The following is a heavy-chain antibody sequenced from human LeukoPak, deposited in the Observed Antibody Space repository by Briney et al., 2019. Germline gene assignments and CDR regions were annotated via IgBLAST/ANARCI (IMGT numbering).Heavy chain of an antibody. Sequence: GGSLRLSCAASGFTFSNYWMHWVRQAPGEALMWVSRIKSDGSSTTYADSVKGRFTISRDNAKNTLYLQMNSLRAEDTAVYYCSRDSLSSCGGDCYSGLDVWGQGITVTVSS. CDR1: GFTFSNYW. D-gene: IGHD2-21*02. J-gene: IGHJ6*02. CDR2: IKSDGSST. CDR3: SRDSLSSCGGDCYSGLDV. V-gene: IGHV3-74*01.